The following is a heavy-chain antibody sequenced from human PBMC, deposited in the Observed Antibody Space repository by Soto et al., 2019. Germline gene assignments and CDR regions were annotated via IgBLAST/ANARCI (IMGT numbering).Heavy chain of an antibody. CDR3: ARGRRVTIFGVVHYYYMDV. Sequence: ASVKVSCKASGYTFTSYDINWVRQATGQGLEWMGWMNPNSGNTGYAQKFQGRVTMTRNTSISTAYMELSSLRSEDTAVYYCARGRRVTIFGVVHYYYMDVWGKGTTVTAP. CDR1: GYTFTSYD. D-gene: IGHD3-3*01. CDR2: MNPNSGNT. V-gene: IGHV1-8*01. J-gene: IGHJ6*03.